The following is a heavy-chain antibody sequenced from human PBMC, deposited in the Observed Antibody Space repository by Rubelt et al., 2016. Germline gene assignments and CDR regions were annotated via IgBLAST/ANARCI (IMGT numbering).Heavy chain of an antibody. V-gene: IGHV3-23*01. CDR2: ISDGDSST. J-gene: IGHJ4*02. CDR3: TKAVDGNGHYFERGGDY. CDR1: GFTFSSYA. D-gene: IGHD3-3*01. Sequence: LDSGGGWVQPGRSLRLSCEASGFTFSSYAISWVRQAPRKGPEWISSISDGDSSTKYADSVKGRFTISRDNSKNTLYLQMNSLRAEDTALYYCTKAVDGNGHYFERGGDYWGRGTLVTVSS.